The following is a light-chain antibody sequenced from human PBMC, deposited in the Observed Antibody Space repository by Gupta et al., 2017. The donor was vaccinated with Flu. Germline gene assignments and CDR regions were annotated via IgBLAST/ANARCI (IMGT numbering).Light chain of an antibody. J-gene: IGLJ2*01. CDR2: GNG. Sequence: QSVLTQAPSVSGVPGQRVTIFCTRSSSDIGAGYDVNWYQQLPGTAPKLLIFGNGYRPSGVPDRFSGSKSGTSASLAVTVLQADDEAEYCCQCYDSSLSAVVFGGGAKLTVL. CDR3: QCYDSSLSAVV. V-gene: IGLV1-40*01. CDR1: SSDIGAGYD.